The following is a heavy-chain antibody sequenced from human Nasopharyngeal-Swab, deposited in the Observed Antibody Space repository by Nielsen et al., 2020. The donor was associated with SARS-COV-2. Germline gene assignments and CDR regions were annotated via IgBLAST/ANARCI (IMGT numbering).Heavy chain of an antibody. CDR3: ARERHDYVWGSYRYTKSY. V-gene: IGHV1-69*04. J-gene: IGHJ4*02. CDR2: IIPILGIA. D-gene: IGHD3-16*02. CDR1: GGTFSSYA. Sequence: SVKVSCKASGGTFSSYAISWVRQAPGQGLEWMGRIIPILGIANYAQKFQGRVTITADKSTSTAYMELSSLRSEDTAVYYCARERHDYVWGSYRYTKSYGGQGTLVTVSS.